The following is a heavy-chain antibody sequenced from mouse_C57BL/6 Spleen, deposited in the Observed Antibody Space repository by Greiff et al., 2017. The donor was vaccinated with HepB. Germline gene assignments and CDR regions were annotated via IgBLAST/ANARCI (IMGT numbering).Heavy chain of an antibody. V-gene: IGHV1-15*01. CDR3: TRSGVTFDY. CDR2: IDPETGGT. Sequence: VQGVESGAELVRPGASVTLSCKASGYTFTDYEMHWVKQTPVHGLEWIGAIDPETGGTAYNQKFKGKAILTADKSSSTAYMELRSLTSEDSAVYYCTRSGVTFDYWGQGTTLTVSS. D-gene: IGHD2-2*01. J-gene: IGHJ2*01. CDR1: GYTFTDYE.